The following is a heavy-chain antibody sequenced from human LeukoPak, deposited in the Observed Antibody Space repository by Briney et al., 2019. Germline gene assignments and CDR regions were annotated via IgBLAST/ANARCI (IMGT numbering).Heavy chain of an antibody. V-gene: IGHV4-59*12. CDR3: ARDRGYYDSSGYYSRHSDAFDI. Sequence: PSETLSLTCTVSGGSISSYYWSWIRQPPGKGLEWIGYIYYSGSTNYNPSLKSRVTISVDTSKNQFSLKLSSVTAADTAVYYCARDRGYYDSSGYYSRHSDAFDIWGQGTMVTVSS. D-gene: IGHD3-22*01. J-gene: IGHJ3*02. CDR1: GGSISSYY. CDR2: IYYSGST.